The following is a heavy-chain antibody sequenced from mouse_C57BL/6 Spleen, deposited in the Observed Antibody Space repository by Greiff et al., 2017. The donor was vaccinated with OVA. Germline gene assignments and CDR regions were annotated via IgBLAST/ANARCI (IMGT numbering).Heavy chain of an antibody. Sequence: VQLQQPGAELVKPGASVKMSCKASGYTFTSYWITWVKQRPGQGLEWIGDIYPGSGSTNYNEKFKSKATLTVYTSSSTAYMQLSSLSSEDSAVYYCARYDYDGFAYWGQGTLVTVSA. D-gene: IGHD2-4*01. CDR1: GYTFTSYW. V-gene: IGHV1-55*01. CDR3: ARYDYDGFAY. CDR2: IYPGSGST. J-gene: IGHJ3*01.